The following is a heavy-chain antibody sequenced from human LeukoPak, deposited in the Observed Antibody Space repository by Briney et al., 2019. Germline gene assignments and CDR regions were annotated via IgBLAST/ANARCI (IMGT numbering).Heavy chain of an antibody. CDR3: ARSSHYYDSSGYYP. Sequence: SETLPLTCAVYGGSFSGYYWSWIRQPPGKGLEWIGEINHSGSTNYNPSLKSRVTISVDTSKNQFSLKLSSVTAADTAVYYCARSSHYYDSSGYYPWGQGTLVTVSS. J-gene: IGHJ5*02. V-gene: IGHV4-34*01. D-gene: IGHD3-22*01. CDR2: INHSGST. CDR1: GGSFSGYY.